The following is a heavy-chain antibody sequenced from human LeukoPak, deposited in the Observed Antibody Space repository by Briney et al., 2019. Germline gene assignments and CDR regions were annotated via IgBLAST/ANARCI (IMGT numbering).Heavy chain of an antibody. J-gene: IGHJ5*02. V-gene: IGHV3-30*02. Sequence: GGSLRLTCAASGFTFSSYGMHWVRQAPGKGLEWVAFIRYDGSNKYYADSVKGRFTISRDNSKNTLYLQMNSLGGEDTAVYYCAKGPSGYCSSTSCYKWFDPWGQGTLVTVSS. CDR1: GFTFSSYG. D-gene: IGHD2-2*02. CDR2: IRYDGSNK. CDR3: AKGPSGYCSSTSCYKWFDP.